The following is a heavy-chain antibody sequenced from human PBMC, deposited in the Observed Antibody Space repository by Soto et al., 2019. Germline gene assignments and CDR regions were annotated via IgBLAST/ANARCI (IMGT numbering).Heavy chain of an antibody. CDR2: ISYDGSNK. J-gene: IGHJ6*02. CDR3: ARATYYDILTGPRPYYYYYGMDV. CDR1: GFTFSSYA. D-gene: IGHD3-9*01. V-gene: IGHV3-30-3*01. Sequence: PGGSLRLSCAASGFTFSSYAMHWVRQAPGKGLEWVAVISYDGSNKYYADSVKGRFTISRDNSKNTLYLQMNSLRAEDTAVYYCARATYYDILTGPRPYYYYYGMDVWGQGTTVTVSS.